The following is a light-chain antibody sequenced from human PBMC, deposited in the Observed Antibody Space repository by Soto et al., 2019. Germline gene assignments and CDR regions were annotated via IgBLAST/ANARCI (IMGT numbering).Light chain of an antibody. CDR2: GNS. J-gene: IGLJ1*01. CDR1: SSNIGAGYD. Sequence: QSVMAQPPSVSGAPGESVTISCTGSSSNIGAGYDVHWYQQLPGTAPKLLIYGNSNRPSGVPDRFSGSKSGTSAYLAITGLHAEDEADSYCQSYESSISGYVVGTGTK. V-gene: IGLV1-40*01. CDR3: QSYESSISGYV.